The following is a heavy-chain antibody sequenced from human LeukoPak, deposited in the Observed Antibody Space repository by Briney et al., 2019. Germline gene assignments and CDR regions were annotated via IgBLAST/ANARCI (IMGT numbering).Heavy chain of an antibody. CDR2: IYYSGST. J-gene: IGHJ4*02. CDR1: GGSFSGYY. D-gene: IGHD3-22*01. CDR3: ARHIFYSSGRPHHLDY. Sequence: SETLSLTCAGYGGSFSGYYWSWIRQPPGKGMEWIGSIYYSGSTYYNPSLKSRVTVSVDTSKNQFSLKLSSVTAADTAVYYCARHIFYSSGRPHHLDYWGQGTLVTVSS. V-gene: IGHV4-34*01.